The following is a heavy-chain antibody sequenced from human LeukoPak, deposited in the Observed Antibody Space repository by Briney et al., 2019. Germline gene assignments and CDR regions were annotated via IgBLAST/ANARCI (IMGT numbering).Heavy chain of an antibody. CDR2: INHSGST. V-gene: IGHV4-34*01. CDR1: GGSFSGYY. Sequence: PSETLSLTCAVYGGSFSGYYWSWIRQPPGKGLERIGEINHSGSTYYNPSLKSRVTISVDSSKNQFSLKLTSVTAADTAVYYCATLGEYYDSSGYYYNWGQGTLVTVSS. J-gene: IGHJ4*02. CDR3: ATLGEYYDSSGYYYN. D-gene: IGHD3-22*01.